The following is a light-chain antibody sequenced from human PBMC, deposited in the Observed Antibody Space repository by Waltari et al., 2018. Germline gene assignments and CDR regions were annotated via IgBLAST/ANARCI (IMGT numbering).Light chain of an antibody. CDR1: QSISSY. CDR2: AAS. Sequence: DIQMTQSPSSLSASVGDRVTITCRASQSISSYLNWYQQKPGKAPKLLIYAASSLQSWVPSRVSGSGSGTDFTLTISSLQPEDFATYYCQQSYSTLTVGGGTKVEIK. J-gene: IGKJ4*01. V-gene: IGKV1-39*01. CDR3: QQSYSTLT.